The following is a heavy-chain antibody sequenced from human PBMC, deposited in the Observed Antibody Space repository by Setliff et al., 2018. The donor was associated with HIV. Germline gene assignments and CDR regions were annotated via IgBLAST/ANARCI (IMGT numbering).Heavy chain of an antibody. J-gene: IGHJ4*02. Sequence: PGGSLRLSCAASGFNFNNHAMHWVRQAPGKGPECVAVISDDGSNKYYADSVKGRFTISRDNSKNTLYLQMNSLRAEDTAVYYCAKVPGAGLDYWGQGTLVTVSS. V-gene: IGHV3-30*04. D-gene: IGHD3-10*01. CDR1: GFNFNNHA. CDR2: ISDDGSNK. CDR3: AKVPGAGLDY.